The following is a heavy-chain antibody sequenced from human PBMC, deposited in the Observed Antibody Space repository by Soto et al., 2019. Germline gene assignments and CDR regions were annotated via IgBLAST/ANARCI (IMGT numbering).Heavy chain of an antibody. CDR3: AHVGISGMTSWFDP. D-gene: IGHD1-20*01. CDR2: IYWDEDK. V-gene: IGHV2-5*02. Sequence: QITLKQSGPTLVKPTQTLTLTCTFSWFSLNSRGVGVRWIRQTPGKALEWLALIYWDEDKHFSPSLKSRLTLTTDTSKNQVVLTMTNMDPVDTGTYYCAHVGISGMTSWFDPWGQGTLVTVSS. CDR1: WFSLNSRGVG. J-gene: IGHJ5*02.